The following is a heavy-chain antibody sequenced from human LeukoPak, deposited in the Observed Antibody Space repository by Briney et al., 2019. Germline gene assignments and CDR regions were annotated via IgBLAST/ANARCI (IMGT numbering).Heavy chain of an antibody. D-gene: IGHD6-19*01. Sequence: SVKVSCKASGGTFSSYAISWVRQAPGQGLEWMGGIIPIFGTANYAQKFQGRVTITADKSTSTAYMELSSLRSEDTAVYYCAREPSIAVAGTYYYYYMDVWGKGTTVTVSS. CDR1: GGTFSSYA. CDR2: IIPIFGTA. J-gene: IGHJ6*03. V-gene: IGHV1-69*06. CDR3: AREPSIAVAGTYYYYYMDV.